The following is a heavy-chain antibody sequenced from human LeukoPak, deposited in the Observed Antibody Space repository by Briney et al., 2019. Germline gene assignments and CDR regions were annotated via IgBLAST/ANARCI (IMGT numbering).Heavy chain of an antibody. V-gene: IGHV3-9*01. CDR2: ISWNSGSI. D-gene: IGHD2/OR15-2a*01. J-gene: IGHJ4*02. CDR1: GFTFDDYA. Sequence: GGSLRLSCAASGFTFDDYAMHWVRQAPGKGLEWVSGISWNSGSIGYADSVKGRFTISRDNAKNSLYLQMNSLRAEDTAVYYCARESMDSRYFDYWGQGTLVTVSS. CDR3: ARESMDSRYFDY.